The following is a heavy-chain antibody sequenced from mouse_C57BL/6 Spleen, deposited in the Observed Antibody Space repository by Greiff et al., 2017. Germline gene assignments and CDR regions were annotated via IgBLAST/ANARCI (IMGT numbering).Heavy chain of an antibody. D-gene: IGHD2-4*01. J-gene: IGHJ3*01. V-gene: IGHV1-80*01. CDR1: GYAFSSYW. CDR3: ARPFYYDYDRGFAY. CDR2: IYPGDGDT. Sequence: QVQLQPSGAELVKPGASVKISCKASGYAFSSYWMNWVKQRPGKGLEWIGQIYPGDGDTNYNGKFKGKATLTADTSSSTAYMQLSSLTSEDSAVYFCARPFYYDYDRGFAYWGQGTLVTVSA.